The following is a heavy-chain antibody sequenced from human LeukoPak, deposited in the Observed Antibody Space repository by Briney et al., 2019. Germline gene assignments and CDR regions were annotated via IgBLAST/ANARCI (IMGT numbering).Heavy chain of an antibody. CDR1: GGSISSGDYY. V-gene: IGHV4-30-4*08. CDR2: IYYSGST. D-gene: IGHD2-15*01. J-gene: IGHJ4*02. Sequence: PSQTLSLTCTVSGGSISSGDYYWSWIRQPPGKGLEWIGYIYYSGSTYYNPSLKSRVTISVDTSKNQFSLKLSSVTAADTAVYYCARRATLRRQFDYWGQGTLVTVSS. CDR3: ARRATLRRQFDY.